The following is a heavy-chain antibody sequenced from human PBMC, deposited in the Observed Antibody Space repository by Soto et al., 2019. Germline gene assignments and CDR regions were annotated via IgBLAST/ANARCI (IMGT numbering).Heavy chain of an antibody. CDR3: ARGGGYNWNYGWFDP. CDR1: GYTFTSYA. J-gene: IGHJ5*02. CDR2: INTGNGNT. D-gene: IGHD1-7*01. Sequence: QVQLVQSGAEEKKPGASVKVSCKASGYTFTSYAMHWVRQAPGQSLEWMGWINTGNGNTKYSQKFQGRVTITRDTSASTAYMELSSLRSEDTAVYYCARGGGYNWNYGWFDPWGHGTLVTVSS. V-gene: IGHV1-3*04.